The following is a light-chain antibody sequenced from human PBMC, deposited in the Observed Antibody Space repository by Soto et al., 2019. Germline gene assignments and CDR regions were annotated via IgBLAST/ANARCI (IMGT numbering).Light chain of an antibody. CDR3: AAWDGSLSGWV. Sequence: QSVLTQPPSASGTPGQRVTISCSGSSSNIGSNYVYWYQQLPGTAPKLLIYTNDQRPSGVPDRLSGSKSGTSASLAISGLRSDDEADYYCAAWDGSLSGWVFGGGTKVTVL. CDR1: SSNIGSNY. CDR2: TND. V-gene: IGLV1-47*02. J-gene: IGLJ3*02.